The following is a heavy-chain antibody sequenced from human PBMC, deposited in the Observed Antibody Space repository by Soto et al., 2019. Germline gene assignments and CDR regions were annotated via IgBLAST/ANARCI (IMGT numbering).Heavy chain of an antibody. CDR2: ISSGSSYR. J-gene: IGHJ4*02. CDR3: ARAIDHRYCAGGSCYYDY. V-gene: IGHV3-21*01. CDR1: GFTFTTYS. D-gene: IGHD2-8*02. Sequence: EVQLVESGGGLVKPGGSLRLSCAVSGFTFTTYSINWVRQAPGKGLEWVSSISSGSSYRYYADSVKGRFTISRDNAKNSLYLQMNSLKAEVTSVYFCARAIDHRYCAGGSCYYDYWGQGTLVTVSS.